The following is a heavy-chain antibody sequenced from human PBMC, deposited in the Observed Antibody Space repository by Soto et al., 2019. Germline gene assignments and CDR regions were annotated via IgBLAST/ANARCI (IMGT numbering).Heavy chain of an antibody. CDR1: GGSISSYY. V-gene: IGHV4-59*08. J-gene: IGHJ5*02. Sequence: SETLSLTCTVSGGSISSYYWSWVRQPPGKGLEWIGYIYYSGSTNYNPSLKSRVTISVDTSKNQFSLKLSSVTAADTAVYYCARTARYSGNWFDPGGKGTRVTFP. D-gene: IGHD5-12*01. CDR2: IYYSGST. CDR3: ARTARYSGNWFDP.